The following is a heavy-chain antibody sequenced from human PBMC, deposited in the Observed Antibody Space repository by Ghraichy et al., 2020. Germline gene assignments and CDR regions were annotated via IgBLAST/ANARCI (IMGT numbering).Heavy chain of an antibody. CDR2: IIPILGIA. J-gene: IGHJ5*02. D-gene: IGHD2-2*02. CDR3: ARSAALPTFEFDP. Sequence: SVKVSCKASGGTFSSYAISWVRQAPGQGLEWMGRIIPILGIANYAQKFQGRVTITADKSTSTAYMELSSLRSEDTAVYYCARSAALPTFEFDPWGQGTLVTVSS. V-gene: IGHV1-69*04. CDR1: GGTFSSYA.